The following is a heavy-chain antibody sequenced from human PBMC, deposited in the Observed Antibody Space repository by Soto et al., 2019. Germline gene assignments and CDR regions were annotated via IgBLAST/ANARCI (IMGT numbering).Heavy chain of an antibody. CDR3: VSLSSWPHPWFDP. D-gene: IGHD6-13*01. V-gene: IGHV3-64D*08. CDR1: GFTFSSYA. Sequence: PGGSLRLSCSASGFTFSSYAMHWVRQAPGKGLEYVSAISSNGGSTYYADSVKGRFTISRDNSKNTLYLQMSSLRAEDTAVYYCVSLSSWPHPWFDPWGQGTLVTVSS. J-gene: IGHJ5*02. CDR2: ISSNGGST.